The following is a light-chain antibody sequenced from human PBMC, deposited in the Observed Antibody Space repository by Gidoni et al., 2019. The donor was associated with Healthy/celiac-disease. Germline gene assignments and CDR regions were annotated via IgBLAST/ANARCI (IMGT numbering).Light chain of an antibody. V-gene: IGKV1-39*01. Sequence: DIQMTQSPSSLSASVGDRVTITCRASQSISSYLNWYQQKPGKAPKLLIYAASSLQRGVPSRFSGSGSGTDFTLTISSLQPEDFATYYCQQRYSTPRFTFGPGTKVDIK. CDR1: QSISSY. J-gene: IGKJ3*01. CDR2: AAS. CDR3: QQRYSTPRFT.